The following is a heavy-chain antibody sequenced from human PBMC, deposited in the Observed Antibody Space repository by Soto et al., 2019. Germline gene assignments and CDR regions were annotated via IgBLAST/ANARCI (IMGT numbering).Heavy chain of an antibody. V-gene: IGHV3-33*01. Sequence: GGSLRLSCAASGFTFSKYVMHWVRQVPGKGLERVAVLWSDGSNQQYADSVKGRFTISRDNSKNTLYLQMNSLRADDTAMYYCARESYVDYVYDYWGQGNLVTVSS. D-gene: IGHD3-16*01. CDR2: LWSDGSNQ. J-gene: IGHJ4*02. CDR1: GFTFSKYV. CDR3: ARESYVDYVYDY.